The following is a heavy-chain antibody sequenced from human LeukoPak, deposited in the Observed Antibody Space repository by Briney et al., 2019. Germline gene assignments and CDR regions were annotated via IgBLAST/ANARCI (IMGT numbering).Heavy chain of an antibody. CDR1: GGSISSYY. CDR2: IYYSGST. CDR3: ARGVYVLRP. Sequence: SETLSLTCTVSGGSISSYYWSWIRQPPGKGPEWIGYIYYSGSTNYNPSLKSRVTISVDTSKNQFSLKLSSVTAADTAVYYCARGVYVLRPWGQGTLVTVSS. J-gene: IGHJ5*02. V-gene: IGHV4-59*01. D-gene: IGHD3-3*01.